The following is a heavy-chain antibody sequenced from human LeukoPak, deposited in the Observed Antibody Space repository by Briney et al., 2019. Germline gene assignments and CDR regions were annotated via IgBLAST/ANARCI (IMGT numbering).Heavy chain of an antibody. D-gene: IGHD3-16*01. V-gene: IGHV3-23*01. CDR1: GFTFSSYG. Sequence: GGTLRLSCAASGFTFSSYGMSWVRQAPGKGLECVSIISASGDATKYADSVKGRFTISRDNSKNTLYLQMNSLRAEDTAVYYCAKDFRRGGPFDYWGQGTLVTVSS. CDR3: AKDFRRGGPFDY. CDR2: ISASGDAT. J-gene: IGHJ4*02.